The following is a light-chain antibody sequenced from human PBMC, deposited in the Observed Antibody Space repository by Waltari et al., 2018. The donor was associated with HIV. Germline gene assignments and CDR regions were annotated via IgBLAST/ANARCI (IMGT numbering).Light chain of an antibody. CDR1: QSLFYSTNNKNY. CDR2: WAS. J-gene: IGKJ1*01. CDR3: QQYDSTPQT. V-gene: IGKV4-1*01. Sequence: DIVMTQSPDSLPVSLGERATISCKSSQSLFYSTNNKNYLAWYQQKPGQPPKLLIYWASTREFGVPDRFSGSGYGTDFTLTISSLQAEDVAVYYCQQYDSTPQTFGQGTRVEIK.